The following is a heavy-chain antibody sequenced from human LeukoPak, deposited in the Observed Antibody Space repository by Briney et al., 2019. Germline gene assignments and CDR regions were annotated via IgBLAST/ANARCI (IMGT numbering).Heavy chain of an antibody. CDR3: ARGRYCSSTSCYVFDY. Sequence: GGSLRLSCAASGFTFSSYEMNWVRQAPGKGLEWVSYIRSSGSTIYYADSVKGRFTISRDNAKNSLYLQMNSLRAEDTAVYYCARGRYCSSTSCYVFDYWGQGTLVTVSS. V-gene: IGHV3-48*03. CDR1: GFTFSSYE. D-gene: IGHD2-2*01. J-gene: IGHJ4*02. CDR2: IRSSGSTI.